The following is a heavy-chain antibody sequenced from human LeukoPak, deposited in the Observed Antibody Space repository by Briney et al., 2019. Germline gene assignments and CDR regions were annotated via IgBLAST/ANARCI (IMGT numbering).Heavy chain of an antibody. V-gene: IGHV1-2*06. D-gene: IGHD5-12*01. Sequence: ASVKVSCKASGYTFTGYYMHWVRQAPGQGLEWVGRINPNSGGTNYAQKFQGRVTMTRDTSISTAYMELSRLRSDDTAVYYCARDRSGYAQRGYFDYWGQGTLVTVSS. CDR2: INPNSGGT. J-gene: IGHJ4*02. CDR3: ARDRSGYAQRGYFDY. CDR1: GYTFTGYY.